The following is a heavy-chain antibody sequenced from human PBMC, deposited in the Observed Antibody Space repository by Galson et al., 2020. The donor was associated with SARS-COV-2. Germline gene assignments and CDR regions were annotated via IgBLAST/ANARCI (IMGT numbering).Heavy chain of an antibody. J-gene: IGHJ4*02. CDR1: GGSIRNYY. CDR3: AREHNGDYPPFDD. Sequence: SETLSLTCTVSGGSIRNYYWSWIRQPAGKGLEWIGRVFTSGSTNYNPSLKTRVTMSVDTSKNQFSLKLTSLTAADTAMYYCAREHNGDYPPFDDWGQGTLVTVSS. V-gene: IGHV4-4*07. D-gene: IGHD4-17*01. CDR2: VFTSGST.